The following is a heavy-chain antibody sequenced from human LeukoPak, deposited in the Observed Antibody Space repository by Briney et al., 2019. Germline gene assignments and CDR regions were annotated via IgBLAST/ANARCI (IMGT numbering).Heavy chain of an antibody. J-gene: IGHJ4*02. CDR2: INPNSGGT. CDR1: GYTFTGYY. V-gene: IGHV1-2*02. CDR3: ARDLSDILTGYTHRYFDY. D-gene: IGHD3-9*01. Sequence: ASVKVSCKASGYTFTGYYMHWVRQAPGQGLEWMGWINPNSGGTNYAQKFQGMVTMTRDTSISTAYMELSRLRSDDTAVYYCARDLSDILTGYTHRYFDYWGQGTLVTVSS.